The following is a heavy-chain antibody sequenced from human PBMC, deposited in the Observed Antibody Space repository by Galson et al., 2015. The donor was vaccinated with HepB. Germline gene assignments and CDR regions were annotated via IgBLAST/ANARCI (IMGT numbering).Heavy chain of an antibody. V-gene: IGHV3-30*18. J-gene: IGHJ4*02. Sequence: SLRLSCAASGFTFSSYGMHWVRQAPGKGLEWVAVISYDGSNKYYADSVKGRFTISRDNSKNTLYLQMNSLRAEDTAVYYCAKDPSARRLGTIDYWGQGTLVTVSS. CDR2: ISYDGSNK. D-gene: IGHD6-25*01. CDR3: AKDPSARRLGTIDY. CDR1: GFTFSSYG.